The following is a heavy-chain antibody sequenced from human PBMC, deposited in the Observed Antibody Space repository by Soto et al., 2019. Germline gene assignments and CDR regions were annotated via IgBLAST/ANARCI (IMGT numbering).Heavy chain of an antibody. CDR3: ARAGRRGGVQQTNWFDP. CDR1: GYTFTSYC. J-gene: IGHJ5*02. CDR2: ISAYNGNT. D-gene: IGHD6-13*01. V-gene: IGHV1-18*01. Sequence: ASVKVSCKASGYTFTSYCISWVRQAPGQGLEWMGWISAYNGNTNYAQKLQGRVTMTTDTSTSTAYMELRSLRSDDTAVYYCARAGRRGGVQQTNWFDPWGQGTLVTVSS.